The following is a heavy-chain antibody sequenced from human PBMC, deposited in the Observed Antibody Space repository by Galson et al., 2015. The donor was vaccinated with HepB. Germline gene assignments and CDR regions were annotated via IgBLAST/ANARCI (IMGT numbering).Heavy chain of an antibody. CDR3: ARGGAGYYGSGSYYNPPGTGGRDPYYYMDV. J-gene: IGHJ6*03. V-gene: IGHV1-69*04. D-gene: IGHD3-10*01. Sequence: SVKVSCKASGGTFSSYAISWVRQAPGQGLEWMGRIIPILGIANYAQKFQGRVTITADKSTSTAYMELSSLRSEDTAVYYCARGGAGYYGSGSYYNPPGTGGRDPYYYMDVWGKGTTVTVSS. CDR1: GGTFSSYA. CDR2: IIPILGIA.